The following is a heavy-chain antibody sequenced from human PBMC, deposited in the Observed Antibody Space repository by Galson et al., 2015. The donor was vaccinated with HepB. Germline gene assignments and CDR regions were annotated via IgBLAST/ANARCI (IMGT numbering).Heavy chain of an antibody. J-gene: IGHJ4*02. V-gene: IGHV3-21*03. CDR1: GSTFSPFG. D-gene: IGHD3-3*01. Sequence: SVRLSCAASGSTFSPFGMTWVRQAPGKGLEWVSGIGRYLNYIHYAHSVKGRFITSRDNAKNTVYLQMNSLRVEDSGVYYCARDASEWTRDFWGQGTLVTVS. CDR2: IGRYLNYI. CDR3: ARDASEWTRDF.